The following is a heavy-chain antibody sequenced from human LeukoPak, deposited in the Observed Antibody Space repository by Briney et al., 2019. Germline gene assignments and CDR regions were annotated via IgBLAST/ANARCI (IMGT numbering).Heavy chain of an antibody. V-gene: IGHV4-59*08. CDR1: GGSISSYY. D-gene: IGHD3-22*01. J-gene: IGHJ4*02. CDR3: ARHRSPNYYDSSYYFDY. CDR2: IYYSGST. Sequence: SETLSLTCTVSGGSISSYYWSWIRQPPGKGLEWIGYIYYSGSTNYNPSLKSRVTISVDTSKNQFSLKLSSVTAADTAVYYCARHRSPNYYDSSYYFDYWGQGTLVTVSS.